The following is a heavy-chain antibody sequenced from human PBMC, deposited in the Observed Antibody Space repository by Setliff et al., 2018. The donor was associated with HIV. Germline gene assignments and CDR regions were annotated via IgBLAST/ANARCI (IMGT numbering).Heavy chain of an antibody. CDR3: AKGRSGYDSRLYYYHHGMDV. CDR2: SNQSGSG. J-gene: IGHJ6*02. Sequence: LSLTCVVYGGSFRGYYWSWIRQPPGKGLEWIGESNQSGSGNYNPSLKSRVTISVDTSKNEFSLNMGSVTAADTAVYYCAKGRSGYDSRLYYYHHGMDVWGQGTTVTVS. V-gene: IGHV4-34*01. D-gene: IGHD5-12*01. CDR1: GGSFRGYY.